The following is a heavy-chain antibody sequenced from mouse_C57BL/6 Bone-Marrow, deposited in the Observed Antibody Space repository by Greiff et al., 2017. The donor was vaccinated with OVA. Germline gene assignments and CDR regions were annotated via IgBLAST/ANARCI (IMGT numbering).Heavy chain of an antibody. Sequence: VQLQQPGAELVMPGASVKLSCKASGYTFTSYWMHWVQQRPGQGLEWIGEIDPSDSYTNYNQKLKGKSTLTVDKSSSTVYMQHRSMTYEDSAVYYCARGGYYAWFAYWGQGTLVTVSA. CDR3: ARGGYYAWFAY. D-gene: IGHD2-3*01. V-gene: IGHV1-69*01. CDR2: IDPSDSYT. CDR1: GYTFTSYW. J-gene: IGHJ3*01.